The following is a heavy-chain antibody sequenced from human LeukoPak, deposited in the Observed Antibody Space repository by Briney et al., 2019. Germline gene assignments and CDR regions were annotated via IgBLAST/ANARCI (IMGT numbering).Heavy chain of an antibody. CDR2: ISSSSSSYI. CDR3: ARATVRGAFED. Sequence: PGGSLRLSCAASGFTFSSYSMNWVRQAPGKGLEWVSSISSSSSSYIYYADSVKGRFTISRDIAKTSLYLQMNSLRPEDTAVYYCARATVRGAFEDWGQGTLVTVSS. D-gene: IGHD3-16*01. J-gene: IGHJ4*02. V-gene: IGHV3-21*01. CDR1: GFTFSSYS.